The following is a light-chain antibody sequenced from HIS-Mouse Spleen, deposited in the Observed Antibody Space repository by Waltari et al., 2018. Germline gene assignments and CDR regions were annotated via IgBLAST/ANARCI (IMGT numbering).Light chain of an antibody. Sequence: QSALTQPRSVSGSPGQSVTISCTGNSSYVCGYNFCSWYQQHPGKAPKLMIYDVSKRPSGVPDRFSGSKSGNTASLTISGLQAEDEADYYCCSYAGSYTLVFGGGTKLTVL. V-gene: IGLV2-11*01. CDR1: SSYVCGYNF. CDR3: CSYAGSYTLV. CDR2: DVS. J-gene: IGLJ2*01.